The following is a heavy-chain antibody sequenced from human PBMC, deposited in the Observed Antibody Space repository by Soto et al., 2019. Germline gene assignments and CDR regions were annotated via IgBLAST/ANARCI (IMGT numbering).Heavy chain of an antibody. Sequence: QVQLVESGGGVVQPGRSLRLSCAASGFTFSSYGMHWVRQAPGKGLEWVAVIWYDGSNKYYADSVKGQFTISRDNSKNTLYLQMNSLRAEDTAVYYCARDGTYYDYSWGSDRFVSLIGNIDYWGQGNLVTVSS. CDR1: GFTFSSYG. V-gene: IGHV3-33*01. D-gene: IGHD3-16*02. CDR2: IWYDGSNK. CDR3: ARDGTYYDYSWGSDRFVSLIGNIDY. J-gene: IGHJ4*02.